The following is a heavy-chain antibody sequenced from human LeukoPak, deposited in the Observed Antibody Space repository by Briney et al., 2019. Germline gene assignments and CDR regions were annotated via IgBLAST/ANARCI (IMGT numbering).Heavy chain of an antibody. CDR3: ARDIAARRAARLAFDI. J-gene: IGHJ3*02. Sequence: SVKVSCKASGGTFSSYAISWVRQAPGQGLEWMGGTIPIFGTANYAQKFQGRVTITTDESTSTAYMELSSLRSEDTAVYYCARDIAARRAARLAFDIWGQGTMVTVSS. CDR2: TIPIFGTA. V-gene: IGHV1-69*05. D-gene: IGHD6-6*01. CDR1: GGTFSSYA.